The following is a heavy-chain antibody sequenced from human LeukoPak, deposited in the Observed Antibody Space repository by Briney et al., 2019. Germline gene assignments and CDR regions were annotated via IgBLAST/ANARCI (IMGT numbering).Heavy chain of an antibody. Sequence: ASVKVSCKASGYTFTSYGISWVRQAPGQGLEWMGWISAYNGNTNYAQKLQGRVTMTTDTSTSTAYMELRSLRSDDTAVYYCARGSSSWHPTDAFDIWGQGTMVTVSS. CDR1: GYTFTSYG. D-gene: IGHD6-13*01. V-gene: IGHV1-18*01. J-gene: IGHJ3*02. CDR3: ARGSSSWHPTDAFDI. CDR2: ISAYNGNT.